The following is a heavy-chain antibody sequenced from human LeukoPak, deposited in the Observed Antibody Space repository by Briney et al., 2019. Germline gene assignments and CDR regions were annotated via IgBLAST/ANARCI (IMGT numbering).Heavy chain of an antibody. J-gene: IGHJ5*02. CDR3: ARARQYSSSSGGFDP. CDR2: ISAYNGNT. D-gene: IGHD6-6*01. Sequence: ASVKVSCKASGYTFTSYGISWVRHAPGQGLEWMGWISAYNGNTNYAQKLQGRVTMTTDTSTSTAYMELRSLRSDDTAVYYCARARQYSSSSGGFDPWGQGTLVTVSS. CDR1: GYTFTSYG. V-gene: IGHV1-18*01.